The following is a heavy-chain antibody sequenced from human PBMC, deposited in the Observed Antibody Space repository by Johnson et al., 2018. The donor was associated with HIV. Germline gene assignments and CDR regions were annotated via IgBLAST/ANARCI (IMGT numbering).Heavy chain of an antibody. CDR2: IQQDGSEK. J-gene: IGHJ3*02. V-gene: IGHV3-7*01. CDR3: ANSPGVVDTIDAFDI. Sequence: VQLVASGGGLVQPGGSLRLPCAASGFTLSNYWMSWVRQAPGQGLEWVANIQQDGSEKSDVAALKGRFHISRDNAKNTLYLQMNSLRAEDTAVYYCANSPGVVDTIDAFDIWGQGTMVTVSS. D-gene: IGHD2-15*01. CDR1: GFTLSNYW.